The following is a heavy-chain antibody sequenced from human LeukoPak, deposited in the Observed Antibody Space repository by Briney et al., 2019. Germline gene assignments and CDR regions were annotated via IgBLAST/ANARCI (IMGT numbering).Heavy chain of an antibody. J-gene: IGHJ4*02. CDR1: GDSIRSHY. CDR3: ARVEWELLGAHL. CDR2: VFFTGST. Sequence: SETLSLTCSVSGDSIRSHYWSWIRQPPGKRPEWIGHVFFTGSTTYNPTLEGRVTISIDTSGSQFSLKLTSVTAADTAVYYCARVEWELLGAHLWGQGILLSVSS. V-gene: IGHV4-59*11. D-gene: IGHD1-26*01.